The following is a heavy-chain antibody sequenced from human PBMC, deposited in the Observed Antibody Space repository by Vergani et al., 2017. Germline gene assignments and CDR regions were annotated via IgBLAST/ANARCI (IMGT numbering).Heavy chain of an antibody. CDR2: INHSGGST. Sequence: QVQLVQSGAEVKKPGASVKVSCKASGYTFTSYYMHWVRQAPGQGLEWMGIINHSGGSTSYAQKFQGRVTMTRDTSTSTVYMELSSLRSEDTAVYYCARDGSEENYYYYYMDVWGKGTTVTVSS. CDR1: GYTFTSYY. CDR3: ARDGSEENYYYYYMDV. V-gene: IGHV1-46*01. D-gene: IGHD2-15*01. J-gene: IGHJ6*03.